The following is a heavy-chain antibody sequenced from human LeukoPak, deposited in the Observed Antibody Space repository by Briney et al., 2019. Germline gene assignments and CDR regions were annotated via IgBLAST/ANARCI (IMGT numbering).Heavy chain of an antibody. CDR2: RIPIFGTA. CDR1: GGTFSRYV. V-gene: IGHV1-69*01. CDR3: ARGAAAAAKYDH. Sequence: GSSVKVSRKAAGGTFSRYVVSSVRQAPGHELEWMGGRIPIFGTANNEQKSQGRVRITADESTSTAYMQLSSLRSADTAGYYCARGAAAAAKYDHWGQGTLVTVSS. J-gene: IGHJ4*02. D-gene: IGHD6-13*01.